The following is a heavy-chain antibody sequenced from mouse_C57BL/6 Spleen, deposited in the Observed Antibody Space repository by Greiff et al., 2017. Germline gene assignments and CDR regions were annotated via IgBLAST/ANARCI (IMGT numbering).Heavy chain of an antibody. Sequence: EVKLMESGGDLVKPGGSLKLSCAASGFTFSSYGMSWVRQTPDKRLEWVATISSGGSYTYYPDSVKGRFTISRDNAKNTLYLQMSSLKSEDTAMYYCARRRRYDGYYLFDYWGQGTTLTVSS. CDR1: GFTFSSYG. V-gene: IGHV5-6*02. D-gene: IGHD2-3*01. CDR3: ARRRRYDGYYLFDY. CDR2: ISSGGSYT. J-gene: IGHJ2*01.